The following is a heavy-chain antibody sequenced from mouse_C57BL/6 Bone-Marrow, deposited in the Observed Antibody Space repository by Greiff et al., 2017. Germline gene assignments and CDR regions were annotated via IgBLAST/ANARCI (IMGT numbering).Heavy chain of an antibody. D-gene: IGHD2-1*01. Sequence: EVKVVESGGGLVKPGGSLKLSCAASGFTFSSYAMSWVRQTPEKRLEWVATISDGGSYTYYPDNVKGRFTISRDNAKNNLYLQMSHLKSEDTAMYYCASIYYGNPWFAYWGQGTLVTVSA. CDR3: ASIYYGNPWFAY. CDR2: ISDGGSYT. V-gene: IGHV5-4*03. CDR1: GFTFSSYA. J-gene: IGHJ3*01.